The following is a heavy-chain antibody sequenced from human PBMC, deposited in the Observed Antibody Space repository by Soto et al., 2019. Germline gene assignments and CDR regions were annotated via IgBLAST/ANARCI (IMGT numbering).Heavy chain of an antibody. J-gene: IGHJ6*02. V-gene: IGHV3-30-3*01. CDR2: ISYDGSNK. Sequence: GGSLRLSCAASGFTFSSYAMHWVRQAPGKGLEWVAVISYDGSNKYYADSVKGRFTISRDNSKNTLYLQMNSLRAEDTAVYYCARDLLRFLEWLSRTSYYYYGMDVWGQGTTVTVSS. D-gene: IGHD3-3*01. CDR3: ARDLLRFLEWLSRTSYYYYGMDV. CDR1: GFTFSSYA.